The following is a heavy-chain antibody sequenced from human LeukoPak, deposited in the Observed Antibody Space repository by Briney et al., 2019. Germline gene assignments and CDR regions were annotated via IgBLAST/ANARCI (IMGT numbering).Heavy chain of an antibody. CDR2: INPNSGGT. Sequence: ASVKVSCKASGYTFTGYYMHWVRQAPGQGLEWMGWINPNSGGTNYAQKFQGRATMTRDTSISTAYMELSRLRSDDTAVYYCATADGSGSLTFDYWGQGTLVTVSS. D-gene: IGHD3-10*01. J-gene: IGHJ4*02. CDR1: GYTFTGYY. V-gene: IGHV1-2*02. CDR3: ATADGSGSLTFDY.